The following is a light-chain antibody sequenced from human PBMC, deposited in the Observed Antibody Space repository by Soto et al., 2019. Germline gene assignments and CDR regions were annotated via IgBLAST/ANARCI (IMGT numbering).Light chain of an antibody. CDR3: ASYAGGNNV. J-gene: IGLJ1*01. CDR1: STDVGGYNY. CDR2: EVN. V-gene: IGLV2-8*01. Sequence: QSALTQPPSASGSPGQSVTISCTGTSTDVGGYNYVSWYQQHPGKVPKLVIFEVNQRPSGVPDRFSGSKSGNTASLTVSGLQPEDEADYYCASYAGGNNVFGTGTKVTVL.